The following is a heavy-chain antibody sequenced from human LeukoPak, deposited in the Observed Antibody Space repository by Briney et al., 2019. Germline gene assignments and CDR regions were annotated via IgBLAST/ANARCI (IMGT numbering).Heavy chain of an antibody. CDR3: ARVRFGEGYYFDY. V-gene: IGHV1-69*05. J-gene: IGHJ4*02. D-gene: IGHD3-10*01. CDR1: GGTFSSYA. CDR2: IIPIFGTA. Sequence: GASVKVSCKASGGTFSSYAISWVRQAPGQGLEWMGGIIPIFGTANYAQKFQGRVTITTDESTSTAYMELSSLRSEDTAVYYCARVRFGEGYYFDYWGQGTLVTVSS.